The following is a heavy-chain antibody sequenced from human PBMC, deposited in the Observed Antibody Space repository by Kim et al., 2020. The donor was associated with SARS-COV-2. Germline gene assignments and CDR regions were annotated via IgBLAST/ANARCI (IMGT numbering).Heavy chain of an antibody. D-gene: IGHD3-10*01. V-gene: IGHV3-21*01. CDR3: ARDITMVRGVIIEPG. CDR2: ISSSSSYI. Sequence: GGSLRLSCAASGFTFSSYSMNWVRQAPGKGLEWVSSISSSSSYIYYADSVKGRFTISRDNAKNSLYLQMNSLRAEDTAVYYCARDITMVRGVIIEPGWDQGTLVTVSS. J-gene: IGHJ4*02. CDR1: GFTFSSYS.